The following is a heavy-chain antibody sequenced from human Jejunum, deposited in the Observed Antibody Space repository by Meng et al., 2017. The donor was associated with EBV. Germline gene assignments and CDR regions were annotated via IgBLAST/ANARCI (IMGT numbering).Heavy chain of an antibody. J-gene: IGHJ4*02. CDR1: GVTFSDYF. D-gene: IGHD3-10*01. V-gene: IGHV3-11*01. Sequence: QVQLVESGGGLVKPGGSLRLSCGASGVTFSDYFMSWVRQAPGKGLEWIAYISGSGDAVYYADSVKGRFTVSRDNAKNSLYLQLNSLRVDDTAVYYCAKLVESWGQGTLVTVSS. CDR3: AKLVES. CDR2: ISGSGDAV.